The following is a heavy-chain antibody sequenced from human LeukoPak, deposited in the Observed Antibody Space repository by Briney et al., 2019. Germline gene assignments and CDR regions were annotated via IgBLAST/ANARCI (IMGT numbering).Heavy chain of an antibody. D-gene: IGHD2-15*01. V-gene: IGHV4-61*02. CDR2: IYTNGST. CDR1: GGSISSGSYY. J-gene: IGHJ5*02. Sequence: SQTLSLTCTVSGGSISSGSYYWSWIRQPAGKGLEWIGRIYTNGSTNYNPSLKSRVTISVDTSKNQFSLKLSSVTAAGTAVYYCARDKVEVVAATPNNWFDPWGQGTLVTVSS. CDR3: ARDKVEVVAATPNNWFDP.